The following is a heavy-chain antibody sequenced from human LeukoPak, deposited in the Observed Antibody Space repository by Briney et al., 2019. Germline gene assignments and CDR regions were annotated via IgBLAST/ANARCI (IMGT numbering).Heavy chain of an antibody. J-gene: IGHJ4*02. D-gene: IGHD3-22*01. Sequence: GESLKISCKGSGYSFTTYWIGWVRRMPGKGLEWMGIIYPDDSNTRYSPSFQGQVTISADKSISTAYLQWSTLKASDTAMYYCARHYYDSSAHYPRLDYWGQGTLVTVSS. CDR1: GYSFTTYW. V-gene: IGHV5-51*01. CDR3: ARHYYDSSAHYPRLDY. CDR2: IYPDDSNT.